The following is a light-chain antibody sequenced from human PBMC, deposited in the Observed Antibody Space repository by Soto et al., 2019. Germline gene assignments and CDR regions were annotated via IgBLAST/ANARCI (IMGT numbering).Light chain of an antibody. J-gene: IGLJ1*01. Sequence: QCALTQPPSVSGSPGQSVTISCTGTSTDFVSYNRVSWYQQPPGTAPKLMIYEVSKRPSGVPDRFSGSKSGNTASLTISGLQAADEADYYCSLYTSENAYVFGTGTKV. CDR2: EVS. V-gene: IGLV2-18*01. CDR3: SLYTSENAYV. CDR1: STDFVSYNR.